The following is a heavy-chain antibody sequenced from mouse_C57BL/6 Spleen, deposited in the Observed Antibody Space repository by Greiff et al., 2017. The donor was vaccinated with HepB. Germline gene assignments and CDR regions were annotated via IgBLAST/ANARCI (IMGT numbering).Heavy chain of an antibody. CDR2: INPNNGGT. CDR1: GYTFTDYY. D-gene: IGHD4-1*01. CDR3: ARRLTGVFAY. V-gene: IGHV1-26*01. Sequence: EVQLQQSGPELVKPGASVKISCKASGYTFTDYYMNWVKQSHGKSLEWIGDINPNNGGTSYNQKFKGKATLTVDKSSSTAYMELRSLTSEDSAVYYCARRLTGVFAYWGQGTLVTVSA. J-gene: IGHJ3*01.